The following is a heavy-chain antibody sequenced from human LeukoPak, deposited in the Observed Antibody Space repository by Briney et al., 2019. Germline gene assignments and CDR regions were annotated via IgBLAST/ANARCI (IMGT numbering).Heavy chain of an antibody. J-gene: IGHJ4*02. Sequence: GGSLRLSCAASGLTFSTYWMSWVRQAPGKGLEWVANIKQDGSEKDYVDSVKGRFTISRDNAKNSLYLQMNSLRAEDTALYYCARVYSSSSGRALDYWGQGTLVTVSP. CDR2: IKQDGSEK. CDR3: ARVYSSSSGRALDY. V-gene: IGHV3-7*01. CDR1: GLTFSTYW. D-gene: IGHD6-6*01.